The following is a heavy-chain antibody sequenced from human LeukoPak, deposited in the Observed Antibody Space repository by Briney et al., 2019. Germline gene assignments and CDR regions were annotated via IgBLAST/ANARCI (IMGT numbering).Heavy chain of an antibody. CDR2: ISYSGST. CDR3: ATLEIGDYYFDY. D-gene: IGHD3-16*01. V-gene: IGHV4-39*01. Sequence: SETLSLTCTVSGGSISSRPYYCCWVRHPPGKWLEWIGSISYSGSTYYNSSLKSRVTISVDTSKNHFSLRLSSVTAADTAVYYCATLEIGDYYFDYWGQGTLVTVSS. J-gene: IGHJ4*02. CDR1: GGSISSRPYY.